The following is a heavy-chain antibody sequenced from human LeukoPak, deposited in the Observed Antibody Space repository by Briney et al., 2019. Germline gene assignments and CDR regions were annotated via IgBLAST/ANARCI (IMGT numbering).Heavy chain of an antibody. D-gene: IGHD5-24*01. CDR2: IKQDGSEK. CDR3: VRGHGYNLEDYFDN. CDR1: GFTFSYW. V-gene: IGHV3-7*03. Sequence: GGSLRLSCAASGFTFSYWMSWVRQAPGKGLEWVANIKQDGSEKYYVDSVKGRFTISRDNSKNSLSLYMNSLTTEDTALYYCVRGHGYNLEDYFDNWGQGTLVTVSS. J-gene: IGHJ4*02.